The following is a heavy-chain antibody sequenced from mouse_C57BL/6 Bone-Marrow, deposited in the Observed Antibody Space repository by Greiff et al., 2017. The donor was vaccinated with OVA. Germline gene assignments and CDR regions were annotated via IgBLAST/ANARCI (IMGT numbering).Heavy chain of an antibody. CDR1: GYTFTDYY. D-gene: IGHD1-1*01. Sequence: VQLQQSGPELVKPGASVKISCKASGYTFTDYYINWVKQRPGQGLEWIGWIFPGSGGTNYNEKFKGKATLTADKSSSTAYMQLSSLTSEDSAVYFCAREEIITTVVRHFDYWGQGTTLTVSS. V-gene: IGHV1-75*01. CDR2: IFPGSGGT. J-gene: IGHJ2*01. CDR3: AREEIITTVVRHFDY.